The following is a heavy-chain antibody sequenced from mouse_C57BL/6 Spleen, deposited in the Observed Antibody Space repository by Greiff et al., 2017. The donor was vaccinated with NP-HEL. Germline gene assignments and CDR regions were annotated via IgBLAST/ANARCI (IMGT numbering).Heavy chain of an antibody. CDR1: GYTFTSYW. V-gene: IGHV1-69*01. CDR3: ARTAQVAMDY. J-gene: IGHJ4*01. Sequence: QVQLQQPGAELVMPGASVKLSCKASGYTFTSYWMHWVKQRPGQGLEWIGEIDPSDSYTNYNQKFKGKSTLTVDKSSSTAYMQLSSLTSEDSAVYYCARTAQVAMDYWGQGTSVTVSS. CDR2: IDPSDSYT. D-gene: IGHD3-2*02.